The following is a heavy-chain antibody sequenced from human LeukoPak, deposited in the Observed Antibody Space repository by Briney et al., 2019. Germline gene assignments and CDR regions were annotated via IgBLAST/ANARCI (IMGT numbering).Heavy chain of an antibody. D-gene: IGHD3-10*01. Sequence: SVKVSFKASGGTFSSYAISWVRQAPGQGLEWMGRIIPILGIANYAQKFQGRVTITADKSTSTAYMELSSLRSEDTAVYYCARGYYYGSGSYPLDYWGQGTLVTVSS. CDR2: IIPILGIA. CDR1: GGTFSSYA. J-gene: IGHJ4*02. V-gene: IGHV1-69*04. CDR3: ARGYYYGSGSYPLDY.